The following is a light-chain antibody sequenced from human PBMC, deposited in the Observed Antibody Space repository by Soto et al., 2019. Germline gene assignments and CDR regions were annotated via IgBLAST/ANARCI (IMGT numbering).Light chain of an antibody. J-gene: IGKJ2*01. CDR3: QQYNNWPPYT. CDR2: GAS. V-gene: IGKV3-15*01. CDR1: QSVTNN. Sequence: ETVMTQSPATLSVSPGDAATLSCRASQSVTNNLAWYQQKPGQAPRLLIYGASTRATGIPARFSGSGSGTEFTLTISSRQSEDFVVYFCQQYNNWPPYTFGQGTKLEIK.